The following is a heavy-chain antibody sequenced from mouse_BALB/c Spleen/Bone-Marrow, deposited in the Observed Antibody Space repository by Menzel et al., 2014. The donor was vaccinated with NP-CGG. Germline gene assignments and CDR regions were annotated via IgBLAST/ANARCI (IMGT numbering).Heavy chain of an antibody. D-gene: IGHD2-4*01. V-gene: IGHV1S81*02. Sequence: QVQLQQPGAELVKPGASVKLSCKTSGYTFTNYYIYWVKQRPGQGLEWIGEINPSNGGSNFNEKLKSKATLTVDKSSSTAYMQLSSLTSGDSAVYYCTRSDYYDYQAWFAYWGQGTLVTVSA. CDR2: INPSNGGS. J-gene: IGHJ3*01. CDR3: TRSDYYDYQAWFAY. CDR1: GYTFTNYY.